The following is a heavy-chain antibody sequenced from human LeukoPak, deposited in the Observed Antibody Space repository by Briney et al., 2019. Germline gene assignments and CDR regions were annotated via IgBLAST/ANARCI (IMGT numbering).Heavy chain of an antibody. CDR1: GYSISSGYY. D-gene: IGHD3-16*01. CDR2: IYHSGST. V-gene: IGHV4-38-2*02. J-gene: IGHJ5*02. CDR3: ARDEGGA. Sequence: SETLSLTCTVSGYSISSGYYWGWFRQPPGKGLEWIGSIYHSGSTYYNPSLKSRVTISVDTSKNQFSLKLSSVTAADTAVYYCARDEGGAWGQGTLVTVSS.